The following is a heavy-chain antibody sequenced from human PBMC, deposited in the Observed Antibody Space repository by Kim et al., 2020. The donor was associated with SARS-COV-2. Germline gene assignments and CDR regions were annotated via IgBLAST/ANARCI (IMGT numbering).Heavy chain of an antibody. Sequence: YADSVTGRLTISGHKSKNTLYRQMNSLRAEDTAVYYCARVIAAAGDFDYWGQGTLVTVSS. V-gene: IGHV3-53*04. D-gene: IGHD6-13*01. CDR3: ARVIAAAGDFDY. J-gene: IGHJ4*02.